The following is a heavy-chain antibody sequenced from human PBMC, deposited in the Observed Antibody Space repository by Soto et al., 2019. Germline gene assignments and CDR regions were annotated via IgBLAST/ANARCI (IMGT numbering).Heavy chain of an antibody. J-gene: IGHJ4*02. D-gene: IGHD4-17*01. CDR3: ARQCPPWETVTPIDN. Sequence: QLQLQESGPRLVKPSETLSLTCTVSGDSINSTLCYWGWIRQPPGKGLEWIGSAHYSGRTFYNPSVESRTTISVETSKSQFSLKLSPVTAADTALYYCARQCPPWETVTPIDNWGQGILVTVSS. V-gene: IGHV4-39*01. CDR2: AHYSGRT. CDR1: GDSINSTLCY.